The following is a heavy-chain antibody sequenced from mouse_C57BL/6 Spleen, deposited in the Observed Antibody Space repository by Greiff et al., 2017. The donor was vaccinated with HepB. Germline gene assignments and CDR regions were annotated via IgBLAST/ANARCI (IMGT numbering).Heavy chain of an antibody. CDR3: ARFTTVAMDY. CDR2: ISSGSSTI. J-gene: IGHJ4*01. V-gene: IGHV5-17*01. CDR1: GFTFSDYG. Sequence: DVMLVESGGGLVKPGGSLKLSCAASGFTFSDYGMHWVRQAPEKGLEWVAYISSGSSTIYYADTVKGRFTISRDNAKNTLFLQMTSLRSEDTAMYYCARFTTVAMDYWGQGTSVTVSS. D-gene: IGHD1-1*01.